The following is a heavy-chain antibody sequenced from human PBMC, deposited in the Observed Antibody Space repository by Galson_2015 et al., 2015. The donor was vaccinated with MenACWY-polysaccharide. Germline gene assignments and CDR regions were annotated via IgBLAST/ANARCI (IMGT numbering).Heavy chain of an antibody. D-gene: IGHD1-1*01. V-gene: IGHV3-23*01. CDR3: VKAHETSGWNRGPGY. Sequence: SLRLSCAASGFTFTGYTMSWIRQAPGKGPELVTVISLDGRNTYYADPVKGRFTISRDNSKNTLYLQMHDLRAEDTAVYYCVKAHETSGWNRGPGYWGQGTLVTVSS. J-gene: IGHJ4*02. CDR2: ISLDGRNT. CDR1: GFTFTGYT.